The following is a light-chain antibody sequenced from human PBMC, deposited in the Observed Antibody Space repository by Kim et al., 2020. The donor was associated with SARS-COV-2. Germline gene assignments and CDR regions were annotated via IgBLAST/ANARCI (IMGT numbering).Light chain of an antibody. J-gene: IGKJ2*01. Sequence: DIQMTQSPSTLSASVGDRVTITCRASQSISSWLAWYQQKPGKAPKLLIYKASSLESGVQSRFSGSGSGTEFTLTISSLQPDDFATYYCQQYNSYSHTFGQGTKLEI. V-gene: IGKV1-5*03. CDR3: QQYNSYSHT. CDR1: QSISSW. CDR2: KAS.